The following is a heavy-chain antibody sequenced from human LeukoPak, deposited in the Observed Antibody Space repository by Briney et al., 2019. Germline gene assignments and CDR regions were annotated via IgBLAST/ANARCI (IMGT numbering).Heavy chain of an antibody. CDR1: GLSFNDAW. J-gene: IGHJ4*02. Sequence: PGGSLRLSCAASGLSFNDAWMSWVLQAPGKGLEWVGRIKRKTDGGTTDYAAPVKGGFTISRDDSKTSLYLQMNNLKTEDTAVYYCTTDTRRVVVPKWGQGTLVTVSS. D-gene: IGHD2-15*01. CDR3: TTDTRRVVVPK. CDR2: IKRKTDGGTT. V-gene: IGHV3-15*01.